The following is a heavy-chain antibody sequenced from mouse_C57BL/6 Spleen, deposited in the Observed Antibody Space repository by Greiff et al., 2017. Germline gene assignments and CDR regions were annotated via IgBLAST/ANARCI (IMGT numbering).Heavy chain of an antibody. D-gene: IGHD2-5*01. J-gene: IGHJ4*01. CDR2: IYPGSGST. CDR3: AREGYSNYGGYAMDY. CDR1: GYTFTSYW. Sequence: QVQLQQPGAELVKPGASVKMSCKASGYTFTSYWITWVKQRPGQGLEWIGDIYPGSGSTNYNEKFKSKATLTVDTSSSTAYMQLSSLTSEDSAVYYCAREGYSNYGGYAMDYWGQGTSVTVSS. V-gene: IGHV1-55*01.